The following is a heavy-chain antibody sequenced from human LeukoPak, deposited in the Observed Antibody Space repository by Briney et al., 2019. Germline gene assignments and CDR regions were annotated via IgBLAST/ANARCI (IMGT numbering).Heavy chain of an antibody. V-gene: IGHV3-9*01. CDR3: AKDRLIAAAGTFDAFDI. D-gene: IGHD6-13*01. Sequence: GGSLRLSCAASGFTFDDYAMHWVRQAPGKGPEWVSGISWNSRSIGYADSVKGRFTISRDNAKNSLYLQMNSLRAEDTALYYCAKDRLIAAAGTFDAFDIWGQGTMVTVSS. CDR2: ISWNSRSI. CDR1: GFTFDDYA. J-gene: IGHJ3*02.